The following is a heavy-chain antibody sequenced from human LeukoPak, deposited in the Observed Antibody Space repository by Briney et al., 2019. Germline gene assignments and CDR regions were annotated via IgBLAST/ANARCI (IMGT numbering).Heavy chain of an antibody. CDR1: GFTFSSYA. CDR2: IKQDGSEK. CDR3: ARPYSYGSDY. D-gene: IGHD5-18*01. V-gene: IGHV3-7*01. Sequence: GGSLRLSCAASGFTFSSYAMSWVRQAPGEGLEWVANIKQDGSEKYYVDSVKGRFTISRDNAKNSLYLQMNSLRAEDTAVYYCARPYSYGSDYWGQGTLVTVSS. J-gene: IGHJ4*02.